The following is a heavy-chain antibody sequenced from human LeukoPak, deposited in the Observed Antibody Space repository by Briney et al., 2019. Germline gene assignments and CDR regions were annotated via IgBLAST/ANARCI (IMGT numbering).Heavy chain of an antibody. CDR1: GFTFSSYS. V-gene: IGHV3-21*04. CDR3: AKATLGRCTRVTCYPLDY. D-gene: IGHD2-8*02. J-gene: IGHJ4*02. Sequence: GGSLRLSCAASGFTFSSYSMNWVRQAPGKGLEWVSSISSSSSYIYYADSVKGRFTISRDNSKNTLYLQMNALRAEDTAKYYCAKATLGRCTRVTCYPLDYWGQGTLVTVSS. CDR2: ISSSSSYI.